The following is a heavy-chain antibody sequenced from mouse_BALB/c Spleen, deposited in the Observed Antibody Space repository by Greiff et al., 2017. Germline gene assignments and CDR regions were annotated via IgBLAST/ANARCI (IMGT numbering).Heavy chain of an antibody. Sequence: QVQLKESGPGLVAPSQSLSITCTVSGFSLTSYGVHWVRQPPGKGLEWLGVIWAGGSTNYNSALMSRLSISKDNSKSQVFLKMNSLQTDDTAMYYCVDGAMDYWGQGTSVTVSS. D-gene: IGHD2-3*01. CDR3: VDGAMDY. CDR2: IWAGGST. V-gene: IGHV2-9*02. J-gene: IGHJ4*01. CDR1: GFSLTSYG.